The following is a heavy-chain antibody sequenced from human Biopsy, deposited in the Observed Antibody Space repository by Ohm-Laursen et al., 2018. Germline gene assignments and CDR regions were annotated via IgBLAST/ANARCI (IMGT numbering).Heavy chain of an antibody. J-gene: IGHJ6*02. CDR2: IYYSVMT. CDR1: GDSVTKYY. D-gene: IGHD4-11*01. V-gene: IGHV4-59*02. Sequence: GTLSLTCGVSGDSVTKYYWSWIRQPPGKGLEWIGHIYYSVMTNYNPSLQSRVSISVDTSRNQVSLTLRSVTAADTAVYYCARDSGILNYGNFKYYHYYGMDVWGQGTKVTVSS. CDR3: ARDSGILNYGNFKYYHYYGMDV.